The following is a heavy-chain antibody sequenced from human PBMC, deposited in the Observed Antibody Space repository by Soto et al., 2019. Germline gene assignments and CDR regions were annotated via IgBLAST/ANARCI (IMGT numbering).Heavy chain of an antibody. CDR3: VSQRTPVPTQAYFDY. D-gene: IGHD2-15*01. CDR1: GGFVTNSSYC. Sequence: SETLSLTCTVSGGFVTNSSYCWGGIRQSPGKGLECIGSVYYRGRSYSKSSVKSRVSIAVATSKNRFSLSLNSVTASDTAVYFCVSQRTPVPTQAYFDYWGPGALVTVSS. CDR2: VYYRGRS. V-gene: IGHV4-39*01. J-gene: IGHJ4*02.